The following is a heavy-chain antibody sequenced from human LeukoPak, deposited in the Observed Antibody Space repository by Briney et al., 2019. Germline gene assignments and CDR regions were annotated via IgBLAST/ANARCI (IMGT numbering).Heavy chain of an antibody. D-gene: IGHD5-18*01. CDR2: ISSNGGST. J-gene: IGHJ4*02. CDR3: ARGRIQLWLRRDGQSGDFDY. CDR1: GFTFSNYA. Sequence: PGGSLRLSCAASGFTFSNYAMSWVRQAPGKGLEYVSAISSNGGSTYYANSVKGRFTISRDNSKNTLYLQMGSLRAEDMAVYCRARGRIQLWLRRDGQSGDFDYWGQGTLVTVSS. V-gene: IGHV3-64*01.